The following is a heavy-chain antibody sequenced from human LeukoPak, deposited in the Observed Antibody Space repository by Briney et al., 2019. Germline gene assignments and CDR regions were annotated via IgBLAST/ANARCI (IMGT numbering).Heavy chain of an antibody. V-gene: IGHV1-3*01. D-gene: IGHD3-16*02. J-gene: IGHJ4*02. CDR2: INAGNGNT. CDR3: ARADYDYVWGSYRYAFDY. Sequence: ASVKVSCKASGYTFTSYAMHWVRQAPGQRLEWMGWINAGNGNTEYSQKFQGRVTITRDTSASTAYMELSSLRSEDTAVYYCARADYDYVWGSYRYAFDYWGQGTLVTVSS. CDR1: GYTFTSYA.